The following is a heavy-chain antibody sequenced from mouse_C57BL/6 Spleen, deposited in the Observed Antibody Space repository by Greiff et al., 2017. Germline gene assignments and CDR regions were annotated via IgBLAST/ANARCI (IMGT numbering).Heavy chain of an antibody. CDR1: GYTFTSYW. CDR2: IHPNSGST. V-gene: IGHV1-64*01. J-gene: IGHJ1*03. CDR3: ARWIDYYGSSYPHWYFDV. D-gene: IGHD1-1*01. Sequence: QVQLQQSGAELVKPGASVKLSCKASGYTFTSYWMHWVKQRPGQGLEWIGMIHPNSGSTNYNEKFKSKATLTVDKSSSTAYMQLSSLTSEDSAVYYCARWIDYYGSSYPHWYFDVWGTGTTVTVSS.